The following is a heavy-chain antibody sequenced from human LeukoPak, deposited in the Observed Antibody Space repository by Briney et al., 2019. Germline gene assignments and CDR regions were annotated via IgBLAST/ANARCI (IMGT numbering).Heavy chain of an antibody. V-gene: IGHV4-30-4*07. J-gene: IGHJ5*01. CDR2: IYYSGST. D-gene: IGHD2-21*02. CDR1: GGSISSGGYS. CDR3: ARDGIEVVTHPSWFDS. Sequence: PSETLSLTCAVSGGSISSGGYSWSWIRQPPGKGLEWIGYIYYSGSTYYNPSLKSRVTISVDTSKNQFSLKLSSVTAADTAVYYCARDGIEVVTHPSWFDSWGQGTLVTVSS.